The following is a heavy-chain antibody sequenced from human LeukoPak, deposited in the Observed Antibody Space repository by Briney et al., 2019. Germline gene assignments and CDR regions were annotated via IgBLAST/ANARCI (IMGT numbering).Heavy chain of an antibody. CDR2: IIPIFATA. CDR1: GGTFSSYA. CDR3: AGGTDLITIFGVVIISAFDY. D-gene: IGHD3-3*01. V-gene: IGHV1-69*13. Sequence: ASVKVSCKASGGTFSSYAISWVRQAPGQGLEWMGGIIPIFATANYAQKFQGRVTITADESTSTAYMELSSLRSEDTAVYYCAGGTDLITIFGVVIISAFDYWGQGTLVTVSS. J-gene: IGHJ4*02.